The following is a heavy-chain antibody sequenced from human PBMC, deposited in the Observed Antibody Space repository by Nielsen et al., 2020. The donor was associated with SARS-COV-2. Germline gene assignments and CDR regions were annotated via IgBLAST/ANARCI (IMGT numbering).Heavy chain of an antibody. CDR3: ATEKSVDTSPRSEDY. J-gene: IGHJ4*02. CDR2: ISGSGGST. Sequence: GESLKISCAASGFTFSSYAMSWVRQAPGKGLEWVSAISGSGGSTYYADSVKGRFTISRDNSENTVYLQMHSLRAEDTAVYYCATEKSVDTSPRSEDYWGQGTLVSASS. V-gene: IGHV3-23*01. D-gene: IGHD1-26*01. CDR1: GFTFSSYA.